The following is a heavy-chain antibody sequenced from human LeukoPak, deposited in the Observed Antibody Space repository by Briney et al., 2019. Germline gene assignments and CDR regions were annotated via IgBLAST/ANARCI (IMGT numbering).Heavy chain of an antibody. Sequence: ASVKVSCKASGYTFTSYAMNWVRQVPGQGIEWMGWINTNTGNPTYAQGFTGRFVCSLDTSVSTAYLQISSLKVEDTAVYYCASATDRGAATIDYWGQGTLVTVSS. CDR2: INTNTGNP. CDR1: GYTFTSYA. V-gene: IGHV7-4-1*02. CDR3: ASATDRGAATIDY. J-gene: IGHJ4*02. D-gene: IGHD5-24*01.